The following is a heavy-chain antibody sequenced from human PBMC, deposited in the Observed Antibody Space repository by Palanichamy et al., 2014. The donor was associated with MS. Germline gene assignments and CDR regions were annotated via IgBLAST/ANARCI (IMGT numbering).Heavy chain of an antibody. J-gene: IGHJ3*02. CDR2: TINKANSYTT. CDR3: ASSTVTTYPDAFDI. CDR1: GFTFSDHY. D-gene: IGHD4-17*01. Sequence: EASLVGGLGEGLVQPGGSLRLSCAASGFTFSDHYMDWVRQAPGKGLEWVGRTINKANSYTTEYAASVKGRFTISRDDSKSSLYLQMNSLKTEDTAAFYCASSTVTTYPDAFDIWGQGTMVTVSS. V-gene: IGHV3-72*01.